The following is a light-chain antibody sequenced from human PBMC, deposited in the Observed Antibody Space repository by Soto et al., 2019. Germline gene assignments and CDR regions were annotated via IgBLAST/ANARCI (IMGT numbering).Light chain of an antibody. J-gene: IGKJ2*01. CDR3: QHTNSFSYT. Sequence: DIQMTQSPSSVSASVGDRVTITCRASQGINSWLAWYQQKPGKAPKLLIYAASSLQRGVPSRFSGSGSRTDFSLTINSLQPEDFATYYCQHTNSFSYTFGQGTKLEIK. V-gene: IGKV1-12*01. CDR2: AAS. CDR1: QGINSW.